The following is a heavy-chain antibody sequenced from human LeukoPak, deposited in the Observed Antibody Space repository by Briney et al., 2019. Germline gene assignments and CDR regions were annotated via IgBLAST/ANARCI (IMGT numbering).Heavy chain of an antibody. J-gene: IGHJ4*02. CDR2: INHSGST. V-gene: IGHV4-34*01. CDR1: GGSFSGYY. Sequence: NSSETLSLTRAVYGGSFSGYYWSWIRQPPGKGLEWIGEINHSGSTNYNPSLKSRVTISVDTSKNQFSLKLSSVTAADTAVYYCARGLGTLPPGGYWGQGTLVTVSS. CDR3: ARGLGTLPPGGY. D-gene: IGHD4-23*01.